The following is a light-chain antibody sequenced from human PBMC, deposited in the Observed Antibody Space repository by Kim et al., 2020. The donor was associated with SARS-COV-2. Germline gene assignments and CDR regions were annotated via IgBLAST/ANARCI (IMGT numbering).Light chain of an antibody. V-gene: IGLV2-8*01. Sequence: QSALTQPPSASGSPGQSVAISCTGSSSNIGAYDYVSWYQQHPGKAPNLVIFEVTKRPSGVPDRFSGSKSGNTASLTVSGLQAEDEAVYYCSSYAGSNNFGVCGGGTQLTVL. CDR3: SSYAGSNNFGV. CDR2: EVT. CDR1: SSNIGAYDY. J-gene: IGLJ2*01.